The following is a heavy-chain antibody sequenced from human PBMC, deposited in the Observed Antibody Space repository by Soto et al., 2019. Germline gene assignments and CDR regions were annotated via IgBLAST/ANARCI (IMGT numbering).Heavy chain of an antibody. J-gene: IGHJ4*02. V-gene: IGHV3-33*01. Sequence: QVQLVESGGGVVQPGRSLRLSCAASGFTFSSYGMHWVRQAPGKGLEWGAVIWYDGSNKYYADSVKGRFTISRDNSKNTLYLQMNSLRAEDTAVYYCARDVRYFDWLFPTRPFDYWGQGTLVTVSS. CDR3: ARDVRYFDWLFPTRPFDY. CDR1: GFTFSSYG. CDR2: IWYDGSNK. D-gene: IGHD3-9*01.